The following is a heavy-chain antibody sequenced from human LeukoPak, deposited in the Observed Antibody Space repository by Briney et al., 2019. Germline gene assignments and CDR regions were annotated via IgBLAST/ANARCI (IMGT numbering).Heavy chain of an antibody. D-gene: IGHD3-22*01. CDR2: ISGSGGST. CDR3: ASPADSTGYSTDY. V-gene: IGHV3-23*01. Sequence: WSLRLSCAASGFTFSSHAMSWVRQAPGKGLEWVSVISGSGGSTNYADSVKGRFTISRDDSKNTLNLQMNSLRAEDTAVYYCASPADSTGYSTDYWGQGTLVTVSS. CDR1: GFTFSSHA. J-gene: IGHJ4*02.